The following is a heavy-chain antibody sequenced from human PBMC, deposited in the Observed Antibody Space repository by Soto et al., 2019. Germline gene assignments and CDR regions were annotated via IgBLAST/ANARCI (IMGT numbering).Heavy chain of an antibody. CDR1: GFTFSSYS. J-gene: IGHJ6*02. CDR2: ISSSSSYI. D-gene: IGHD2-2*01. Sequence: GGSLRLSCAASGFTFSSYSMNWVRQAPGKGLEWVSSISSSSSYIYYADSVKGRFTISRDNAKNSLYLQMNSLRAEDTAVYYCARDLVVPAATGKYYYYGMDVWGQGTTVTVSS. CDR3: ARDLVVPAATGKYYYYGMDV. V-gene: IGHV3-21*01.